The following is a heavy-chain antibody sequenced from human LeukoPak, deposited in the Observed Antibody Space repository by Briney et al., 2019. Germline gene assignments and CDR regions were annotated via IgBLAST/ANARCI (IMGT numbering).Heavy chain of an antibody. CDR1: GASFSSGDQY. CDR3: SRGLDSRKLGY. Sequence: SQTLSLTCTVSGASFSSGDQYWNWIRQSPGKGLEWIGSIHPSGMLYNNPSLESRVTISIDTSKNQFSLNLNSVAAADTAVYFCSRGLDSRKLGYWGQGTLVTVSS. J-gene: IGHJ4*02. CDR2: IHPSGML. D-gene: IGHD3-22*01. V-gene: IGHV4-31*03.